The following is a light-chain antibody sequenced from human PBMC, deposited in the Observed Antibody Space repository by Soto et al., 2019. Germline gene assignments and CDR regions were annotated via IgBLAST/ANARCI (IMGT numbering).Light chain of an antibody. J-gene: IGKJ2*01. Sequence: DIQMTQSPSSLSASVGDRVTLTCRASQSISSYLNWYQLKPGRPPKLLIYFASILQAGVPSRFSGAGSDTYFTLTIADLQPADFTSYVCLQTDSVPYTFGQGTML. V-gene: IGKV1-39*01. CDR3: LQTDSVPYT. CDR1: QSISSY. CDR2: FAS.